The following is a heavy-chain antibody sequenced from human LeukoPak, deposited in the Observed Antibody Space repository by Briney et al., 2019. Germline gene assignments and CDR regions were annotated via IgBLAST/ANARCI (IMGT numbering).Heavy chain of an antibody. CDR2: INHSGST. CDR1: GGSFSGYY. D-gene: IGHD5-24*01. V-gene: IGHV4-34*01. CDR3: ARARWLQLKSFDY. Sequence: SETLSLTCAVYGGSFSGYYWSWIRQPPAKGLEWIGEINHSGSTNYNPSLKSRVTISVDTSKNQFSLKLSSVTAADTAVYYCARARWLQLKSFDYWGQRTLVTVSS. J-gene: IGHJ4*02.